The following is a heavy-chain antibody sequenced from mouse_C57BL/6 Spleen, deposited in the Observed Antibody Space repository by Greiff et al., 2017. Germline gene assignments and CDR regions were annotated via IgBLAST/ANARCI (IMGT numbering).Heavy chain of an antibody. Sequence: EVQLQESGTVLARPGASVKMSCKTSGYTFTSYWMHWVKQRPGQGLEWIGALYPGNSDTSYNQKFKGKAKLTAVTSASTAYMELSSLTNEDSAVYYCTRNAYYSNPGFAYWGQGTLVTVSA. D-gene: IGHD2-5*01. V-gene: IGHV1-5*01. CDR1: GYTFTSYW. CDR3: TRNAYYSNPGFAY. CDR2: LYPGNSDT. J-gene: IGHJ3*01.